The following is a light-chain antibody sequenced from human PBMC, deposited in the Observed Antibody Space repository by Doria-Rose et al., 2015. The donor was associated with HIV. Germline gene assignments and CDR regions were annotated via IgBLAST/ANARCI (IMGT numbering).Light chain of an antibody. Sequence: EIVLTQSPATLSLSPGERATLSCRARQSVSSNLAWYQQKPGQAPRLLIYDASNRATGIPARFSGSGSGTDFTLTISSLEPEDFAVYFCQQRSNWPPIFTFGPGTKVDI. V-gene: IGKV3-11*01. CDR3: QQRSNWPPIFT. CDR1: QSVSSN. J-gene: IGKJ3*01. CDR2: DAS.